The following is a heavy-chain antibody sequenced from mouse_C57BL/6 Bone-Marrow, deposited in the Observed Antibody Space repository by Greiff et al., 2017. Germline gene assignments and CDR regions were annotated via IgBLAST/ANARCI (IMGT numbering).Heavy chain of an antibody. D-gene: IGHD2-2*01. Sequence: EVKLVESGGDLVKPGGSLKLSCAASGFTFSSYGMSWVRQTPDKRLEWVATISSGGSYTYYPDSVKGRFTISRDNAKNTLYLQMSSLKSEDTAMYYCARLWLRRWYFDVWGTGTTVTVSS. CDR3: ARLWLRRWYFDV. V-gene: IGHV5-6*01. J-gene: IGHJ1*03. CDR1: GFTFSSYG. CDR2: ISSGGSYT.